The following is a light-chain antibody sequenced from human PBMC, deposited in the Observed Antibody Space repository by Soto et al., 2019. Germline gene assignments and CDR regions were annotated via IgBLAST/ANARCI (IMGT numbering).Light chain of an antibody. CDR1: QSINNY. CDR3: QQTYTSPRT. J-gene: IGKJ4*01. Sequence: IQLTQSPSSLSASVGDTVTITCRARQSINNYVNWYQQKPGKAPELLIYAASTLQTGVPSRFSGSRSGTDFTLTITNLQPEDSAAYHCQQTYTSPRTFGGGTKVDIK. CDR2: AAS. V-gene: IGKV1-39*01.